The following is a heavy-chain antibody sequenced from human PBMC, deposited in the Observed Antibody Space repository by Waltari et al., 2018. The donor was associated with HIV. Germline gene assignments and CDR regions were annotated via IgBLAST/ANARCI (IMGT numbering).Heavy chain of an antibody. CDR2: IIPILDLS. CDR1: GSTFSSYT. Sequence: QVQLVQSGAEVTKPGSSVRVPCKASGSTFSSYTINWVRQAPGQGLEWMGRIIPILDLSNSAQKFQDRVTIMADKSTNTAYMDLSSLTSEDTAVYYCARGKGYYGMDVWGQGTTVTVSS. CDR3: ARGKGYYGMDV. J-gene: IGHJ6*02. V-gene: IGHV1-69*02.